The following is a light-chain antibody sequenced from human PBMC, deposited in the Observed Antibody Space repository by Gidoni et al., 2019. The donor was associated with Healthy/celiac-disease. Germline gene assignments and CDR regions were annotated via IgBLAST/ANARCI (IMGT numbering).Light chain of an antibody. J-gene: IGLJ2*01. V-gene: IGLV3-1*01. CDR1: KLGDKS. CDR3: QAWDSSTVV. Sequence: SYALTPPPSVSVSPGQTASITCSGDKLGDKSACWYQQKPGQSPVLVIYQDSKRPSGIHERFSGSNSGNTATLTISGTQAMDEADYYCQAWDSSTVVFGGGTKLTVL. CDR2: QDS.